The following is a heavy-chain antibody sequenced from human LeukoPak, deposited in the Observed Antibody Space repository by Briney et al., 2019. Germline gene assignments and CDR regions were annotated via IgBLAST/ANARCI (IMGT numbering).Heavy chain of an antibody. CDR2: IYTSGST. Sequence: PSETLSLTCTVSGGSISSSSYYWSWIRQPAGKGLEWIGRIYTSGSTNYNPSLKSRVTISVDTSKNQFSLKLSSVTAADTAVYYCARVRGRGYYYYYMDVWGKGTTVTISS. V-gene: IGHV4-61*02. CDR3: ARVRGRGYYYYYMDV. CDR1: GGSISSSSYY. J-gene: IGHJ6*03.